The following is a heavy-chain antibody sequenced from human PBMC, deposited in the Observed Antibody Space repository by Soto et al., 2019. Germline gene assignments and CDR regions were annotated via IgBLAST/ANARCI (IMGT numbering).Heavy chain of an antibody. CDR1: GFTFSSYS. Sequence: GGSLRLSCAASGFTFSSYSMNWVRQAPGKGLEWVSYISSSSSTIYYADSVKGRFTISRDNAKNSLYLQMNSLRDEDTAVYYCARDQYCSSTSCYSPRDYYYGMDVWGQGTTVTVSS. J-gene: IGHJ6*02. D-gene: IGHD2-2*02. CDR2: ISSSSSTI. V-gene: IGHV3-48*02. CDR3: ARDQYCSSTSCYSPRDYYYGMDV.